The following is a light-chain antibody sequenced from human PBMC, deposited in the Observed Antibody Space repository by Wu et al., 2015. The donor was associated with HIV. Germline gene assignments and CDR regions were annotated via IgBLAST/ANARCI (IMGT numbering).Light chain of an antibody. V-gene: IGKV3D-20*02. J-gene: IGKJ5*01. CDR2: DAS. CDR1: QNVSSSY. Sequence: EIVLTQSPGTLSLSPGERATLSCRASQNVSSSYLAWYQQKAGQAPRLLIYDASNRATGISARFSGSGSGTDFTLTINSLEPEDFAVYYCQHRFNWPLIFGQGTRLEI. CDR3: QHRFNWPLI.